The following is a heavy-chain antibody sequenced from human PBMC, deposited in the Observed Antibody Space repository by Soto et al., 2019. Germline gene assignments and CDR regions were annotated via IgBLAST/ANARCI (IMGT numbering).Heavy chain of an antibody. J-gene: IGHJ6*02. Sequence: GGSLRLSCEASGFSFSSYAMTWVRQAPGKGLEWVSVISGSGGTTYYADSVKGRFTISRDNSKNTLYLQMYSLRAEETAVYYCVKDRTRIIMLRGVKDHGMDVWGQGTTVTVS. CDR3: VKDRTRIIMLRGVKDHGMDV. V-gene: IGHV3-23*01. CDR1: GFSFSSYA. CDR2: ISGSGGTT. D-gene: IGHD3-10*01.